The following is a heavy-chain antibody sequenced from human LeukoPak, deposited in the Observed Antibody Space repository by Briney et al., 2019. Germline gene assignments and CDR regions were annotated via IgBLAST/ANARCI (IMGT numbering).Heavy chain of an antibody. Sequence: ASVKVSCKASGYTFTSYYMHWVRQAPGQGLEWMGIINPSGGSTSYTQKFQGRLTMARDTSTSTVYMELSSLRSEDTAVYYCARDRGWFDPWGQGTLVTVSS. CDR3: ARDRGWFDP. J-gene: IGHJ5*02. V-gene: IGHV1-46*01. CDR2: INPSGGST. CDR1: GYTFTSYY.